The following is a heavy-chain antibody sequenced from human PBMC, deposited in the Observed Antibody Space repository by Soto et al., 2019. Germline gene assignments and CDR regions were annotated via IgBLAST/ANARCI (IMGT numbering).Heavy chain of an antibody. J-gene: IGHJ6*04. CDR1: GGSTTSNSFY. CDR2: IYYSGST. D-gene: IGHD3-10*01. V-gene: IGHV4-39*01. Sequence: PSXTLSLTCAVSGGSTTSNSFYWCWIRQPPGKGLEWIGSIYYSGSTYYNPSLKSRVTISVDTSKNQLSLKLNSVTAADTASYYCARHSYGSGASSGLVWGKGTTVTVSS. CDR3: ARHSYGSGASSGLV.